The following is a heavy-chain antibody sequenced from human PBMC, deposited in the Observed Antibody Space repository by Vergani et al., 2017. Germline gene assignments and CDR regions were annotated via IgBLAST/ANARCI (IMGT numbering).Heavy chain of an antibody. J-gene: IGHJ6*02. V-gene: IGHV4-34*01. CDR3: ARGPNYVWGSYRPLNYYGMDV. CDR1: GGSFSGYY. CDR2: INHSGST. Sequence: QVQLQQWGAGLLKPSETLSLTCAVYGGSFSGYYWSWIRQPPGKGLEWIGEINHSGSTNYNPSIKSRVTISVDTSKNQFSLKLSSVTAADTAVYYCARGPNYVWGSYRPLNYYGMDVWGQGTTVTVSS. D-gene: IGHD3-16*02.